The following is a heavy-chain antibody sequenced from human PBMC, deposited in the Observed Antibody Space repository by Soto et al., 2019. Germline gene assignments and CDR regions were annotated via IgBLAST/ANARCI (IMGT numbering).Heavy chain of an antibody. CDR1: GGTISRGGYY. Sequence: SVSRSLTWIVSGGTISRGGYYWSWIRQHPGKGLEWFGCLYYGGGTSYNPSLRSRVTISGDTRKNQFSLKLRSVTAAPVAVQYCARALLWIGELGPIGYGMD. J-gene: IGHJ6*01. CDR2: LYYGGGT. V-gene: IGHV4-31*02. CDR3: ARALLWIGELGPIGYGMD. D-gene: IGHD3-10*01.